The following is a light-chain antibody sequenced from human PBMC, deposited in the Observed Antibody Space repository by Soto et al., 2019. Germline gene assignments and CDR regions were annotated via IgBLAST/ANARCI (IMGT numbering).Light chain of an antibody. CDR1: QSVGNN. J-gene: IGKJ2*01. CDR2: DAF. Sequence: EVVLTQSPATLSVSPGERATLSCRTSQSVGNNLAWYQQKPGQAPRLLMYDAFIRAPGLPARLMGTGSGTEFTLTISGLKSEDVALYYCQQYDKWPYTVGQGNKLETK. V-gene: IGKV3-15*01. CDR3: QQYDKWPYT.